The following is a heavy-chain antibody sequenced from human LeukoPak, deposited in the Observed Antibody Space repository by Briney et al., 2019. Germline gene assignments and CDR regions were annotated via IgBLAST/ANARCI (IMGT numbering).Heavy chain of an antibody. J-gene: IGHJ1*01. CDR1: GYTFTGYY. D-gene: IGHD3-22*01. CDR2: INPNSGDT. V-gene: IGHV1-2*02. CDR3: ARGYYDSSDFEYLQH. Sequence: ASVKVSCKASGYTFTGYYMHWVRQAPGQGLEWMGWINPNSGDTNFAQKFQGRVTMTRDTSISTVYMELGRLRSDDTAVFYCARGYYDSSDFEYLQHWGQGTLVTVSS.